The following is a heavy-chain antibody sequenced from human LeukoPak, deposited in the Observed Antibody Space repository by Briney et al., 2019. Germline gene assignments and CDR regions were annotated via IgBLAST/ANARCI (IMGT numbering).Heavy chain of an antibody. CDR2: ISGSGGST. CDR3: AKKGIFGVVIIPVYYFDY. D-gene: IGHD3-3*01. CDR1: GFTFSSYA. V-gene: IGHV3-23*01. J-gene: IGHJ4*02. Sequence: SGGSLRLSCAASGFTFSSYAMSWVRQAPGKGLEWVSAISGSGGSTYYADSVKGRFTISRDNSKNTLYLQMNSLRAEDTAVYYCAKKGIFGVVIIPVYYFDYWGQGTLVTVSS.